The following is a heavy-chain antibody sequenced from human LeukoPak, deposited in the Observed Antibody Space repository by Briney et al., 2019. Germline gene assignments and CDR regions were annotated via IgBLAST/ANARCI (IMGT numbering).Heavy chain of an antibody. J-gene: IGHJ4*02. V-gene: IGHV3-48*01. CDR1: GFTFSSYS. CDR3: ARDEGAIFGVVIIGYFDY. Sequence: GGSLRLSCAASGFTFSSYSMNWVRQAPGKGLEWVSYISSSSSTIYYADSVKGRFTISRDNAKNSLYLQMNSLRAEDTAVYYCARDEGAIFGVVIIGYFDYWGQGTLVTVSS. CDR2: ISSSSSTI. D-gene: IGHD3-3*01.